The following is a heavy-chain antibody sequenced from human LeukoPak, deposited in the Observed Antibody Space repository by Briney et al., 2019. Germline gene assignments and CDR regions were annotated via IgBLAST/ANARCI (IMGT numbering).Heavy chain of an antibody. D-gene: IGHD3-10*01. CDR2: INPNSGGT. Sequence: GASVKVSCKASGYTFTDYSIHWVQQAPGQGLEWMGWINPNSGGTHYAQKFQGRVTMARDTSISAAYMVLSRLRSDDTAIYYCARGATSGNDYWGQGTLVTVSS. V-gene: IGHV1-2*02. CDR3: ARGATSGNDY. CDR1: GYTFTDYS. J-gene: IGHJ4*02.